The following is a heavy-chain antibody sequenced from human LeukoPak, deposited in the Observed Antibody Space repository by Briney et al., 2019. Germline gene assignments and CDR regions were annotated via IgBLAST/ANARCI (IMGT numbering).Heavy chain of an antibody. Sequence: GGSLRLSCAASGFTFSSYEMNWVRQAPGKGLEWVSYISSSGSTKYYTDSGRGRFTISRDNAKNSLYLQMSSLRGVDTAVYYCARQTYYDFWSGYPTFDYWGQGTLVTVSS. CDR1: GFTFSSYE. CDR3: ARQTYYDFWSGYPTFDY. CDR2: ISSSGSTK. V-gene: IGHV3-48*03. D-gene: IGHD3-3*01. J-gene: IGHJ4*02.